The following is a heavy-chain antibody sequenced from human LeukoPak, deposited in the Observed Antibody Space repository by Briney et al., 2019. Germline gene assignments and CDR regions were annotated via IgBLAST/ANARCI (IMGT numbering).Heavy chain of an antibody. CDR1: GVTSRNSW. CDR2: ISIDGSST. CDR3: TRDRFYAMDA. Sequence: GGSLRLSCVASGVTSRNSWMHWVRQAPGKGLVWVSSISIDGSSTTSADSVKGRFTISRDSAKNTLYLQMNSLRAEDTGVYYCTRDRFYAMDAWGQGTTVTVSS. J-gene: IGHJ6*02. V-gene: IGHV3-74*03.